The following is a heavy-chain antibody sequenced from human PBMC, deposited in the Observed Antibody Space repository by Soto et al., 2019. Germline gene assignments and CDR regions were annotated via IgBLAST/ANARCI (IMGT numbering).Heavy chain of an antibody. J-gene: IGHJ4*02. Sequence: PWGALLVSCPASGFNCDNYGRPWNRQAPGKGLDWVAVITYDGSNKYYADSVKGRFTISRDNSKNTLSLHLNTLKPEDTAVYHCAKDRVGGNFYTPLGFWGQGTMVTVSS. V-gene: IGHV3-30*18. CDR2: ITYDGSNK. CDR1: GFNCDNYG. CDR3: AKDRVGGNFYTPLGF. D-gene: IGHD3-16*01.